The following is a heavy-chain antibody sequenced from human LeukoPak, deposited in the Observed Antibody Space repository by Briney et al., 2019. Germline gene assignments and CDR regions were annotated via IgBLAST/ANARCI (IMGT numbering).Heavy chain of an antibody. CDR3: ARVRLEPNYYYYGMDV. J-gene: IGHJ6*04. CDR1: GYTFTSYG. V-gene: IGHV1-18*04. CDR2: ISAYNGNT. D-gene: IGHD1-1*01. Sequence: GASVKVSCKASGYTFTSYGISWVRQAPGQGLEWMGLISAYNGNTNYAQKLQGRLTMTTDTSSSTAYMELRSLRSDDTAVYYCARVRLEPNYYYYGMDVWGKGTTVTVSS.